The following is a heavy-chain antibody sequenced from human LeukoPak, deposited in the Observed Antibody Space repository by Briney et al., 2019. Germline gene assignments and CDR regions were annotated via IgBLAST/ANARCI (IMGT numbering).Heavy chain of an antibody. Sequence: SETLSLTCTVSGGSISSGGYYWSWIRQHPGKGLEWIGYIYYSGSTYYNPSLKSRVTISVDTSKNQFSLKLSSVTAADTAVYYCARDKYGDYVIDYWGQGTLVTVSS. D-gene: IGHD4-17*01. J-gene: IGHJ4*02. CDR2: IYYSGST. CDR3: ARDKYGDYVIDY. V-gene: IGHV4-31*03. CDR1: GGSISSGGYY.